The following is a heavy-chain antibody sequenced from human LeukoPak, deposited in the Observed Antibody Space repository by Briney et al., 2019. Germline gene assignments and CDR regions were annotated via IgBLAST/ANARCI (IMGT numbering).Heavy chain of an antibody. CDR3: VKVHRSYGGLNDAFDI. CDR1: GFTFSSYA. V-gene: IGHV3-23*01. J-gene: IGHJ3*02. D-gene: IGHD1-26*01. Sequence: GGSLRLSCAASGFTFSSYAMSWVRQAPGKGLEWVSAISGSGGSTYYADSAKGRFTISRDNSKNTLYLQMNSLRAEDTAVYYCVKVHRSYGGLNDAFDIWGQGTMVTVSS. CDR2: ISGSGGST.